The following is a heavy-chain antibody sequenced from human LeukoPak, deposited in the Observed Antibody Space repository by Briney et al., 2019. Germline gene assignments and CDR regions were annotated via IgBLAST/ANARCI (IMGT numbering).Heavy chain of an antibody. J-gene: IGHJ4*02. V-gene: IGHV4-59*01. CDR1: GGSISSYY. D-gene: IGHD6-19*01. Sequence: SETLSLTCTVSGGSISSYYWSWIRQPPGKGLEWIGYIYYSGSTNYNPSLKSRVTISVGTSKNQFSLKLSSVTAADTAVYYCARVAVAGHYFDYWGQGTLVTVSS. CDR2: IYYSGST. CDR3: ARVAVAGHYFDY.